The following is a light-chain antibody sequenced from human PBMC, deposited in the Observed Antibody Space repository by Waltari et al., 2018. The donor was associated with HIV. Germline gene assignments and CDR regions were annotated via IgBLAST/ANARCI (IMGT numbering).Light chain of an antibody. CDR2: GTN. CDR1: SSNIGAVYD. J-gene: IGLJ2*01. Sequence: QSVLTQPPSVSGAPGQRGTISCTGISSNIGAVYDVHWYQQLPGTAPTLLLHGTNKRPSGVPVRFSGSKYGTSASLDITGLQAEDEAEYYCQSYESSLSGWVVFGGGTKVTVL. CDR3: QSYESSLSGWVV. V-gene: IGLV1-40*01.